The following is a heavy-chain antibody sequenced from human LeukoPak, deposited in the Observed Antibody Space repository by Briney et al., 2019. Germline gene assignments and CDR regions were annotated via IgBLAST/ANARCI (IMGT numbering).Heavy chain of an antibody. J-gene: IGHJ4*02. Sequence: PGGSLRLSCAASGFTFSSYGMHWVRQAPGKGLEWVAFIRYDGSNKYYADSVKGRFTISRDNSKNTLYLQMNSLRAEDTAVYYCARDRNYYDSSGPFDYWGQGTLVTVSS. CDR1: GFTFSSYG. V-gene: IGHV3-30*02. D-gene: IGHD3-22*01. CDR2: IRYDGSNK. CDR3: ARDRNYYDSSGPFDY.